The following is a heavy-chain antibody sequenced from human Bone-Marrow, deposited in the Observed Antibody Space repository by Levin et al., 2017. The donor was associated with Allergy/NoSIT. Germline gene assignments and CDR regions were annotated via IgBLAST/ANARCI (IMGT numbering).Heavy chain of an antibody. Sequence: GESLKISCKVSEDTLTELSVHWVRQAPGKGLEWMGGFDPEQGEIIYAQKFQGRVTLTEDTSTDTAYMELTSLRSEDTAVYYCATKARYLEWFLSGWCQGTLVTVSS. CDR2: FDPEQGEI. CDR1: EDTLTELS. J-gene: IGHJ4*02. V-gene: IGHV1-24*01. D-gene: IGHD3-3*01. CDR3: ATKARYLEWFLSG.